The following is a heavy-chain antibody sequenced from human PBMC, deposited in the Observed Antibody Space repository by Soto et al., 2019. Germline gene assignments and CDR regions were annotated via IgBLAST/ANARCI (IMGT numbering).Heavy chain of an antibody. CDR1: GHTFTGYF. D-gene: IGHD3-10*01. CDR2: INPYSGGA. J-gene: IGHJ5*02. Sequence: GASVKVSCKASGHTFTGYFMHWVRQAPGQGLEWMGWINPYSGGADYAQSFQGRVTMTRDTSISTVYMELSRLRFDDTAVYYCARVIRGAYYNSPLDTWGQGTVVTVS. CDR3: ARVIRGAYYNSPLDT. V-gene: IGHV1-2*02.